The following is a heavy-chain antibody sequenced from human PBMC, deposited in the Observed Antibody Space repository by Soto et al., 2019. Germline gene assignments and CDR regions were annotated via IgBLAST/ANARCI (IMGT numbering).Heavy chain of an antibody. V-gene: IGHV3-33*01. CDR2: IWYDGSNK. CDR3: ARANPGYSSTPGLDV. D-gene: IGHD6-13*01. J-gene: IGHJ6*02. Sequence: QVQLVESGGGVVQPGRSLRLSCAASGFTFSSYGMHWVRQAPGKGLEWVAVIWYDGSNKYYADSVKGRFTISRDNSKNTLYLQMNSLRAEDTAVYYCARANPGYSSTPGLDVWGQGTTVTVSS. CDR1: GFTFSSYG.